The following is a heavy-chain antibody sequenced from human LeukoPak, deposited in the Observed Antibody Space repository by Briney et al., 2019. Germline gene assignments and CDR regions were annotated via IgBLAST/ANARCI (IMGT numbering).Heavy chain of an antibody. V-gene: IGHV4-39*07. CDR3: ARYYDILTGYPFDP. D-gene: IGHD3-9*01. CDR2: IFYSGST. CDR1: GGSISTSSYY. J-gene: IGHJ5*02. Sequence: SETLSLTCTVSGGSISTSSYYWGWVRQPPGKGLEWIGNIFYSGSTYYSPSLKSRVTISLDTSKNQFSLKPSSVTAADTAVYYCARYYDILTGYPFDPWGQGTLVTVSS.